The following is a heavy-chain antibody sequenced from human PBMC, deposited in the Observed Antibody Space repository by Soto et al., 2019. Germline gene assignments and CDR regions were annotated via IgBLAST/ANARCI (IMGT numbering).Heavy chain of an antibody. CDR1: GGSLTGYY. CDR3: ARGQEGIVATH. CDR2: IKDGGST. J-gene: IGHJ4*02. D-gene: IGHD5-12*01. V-gene: IGHV4-34*01. Sequence: QVQLQQWGAGLLKPSETLSLTCAVNGGSLTGYYWSWIRQPPGKGLEWIGEIKDGGSTNYSPSLRGRVTISADTSKNQFSLRLNSVTAADTAVYFRARGQEGIVATHWDQGTLVTVSS.